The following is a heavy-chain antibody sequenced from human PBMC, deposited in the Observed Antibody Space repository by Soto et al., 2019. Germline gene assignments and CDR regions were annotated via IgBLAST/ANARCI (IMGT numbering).Heavy chain of an antibody. CDR2: ISYDGSNK. D-gene: IGHD3-3*01. J-gene: IGHJ5*02. Sequence: LRLSCAASVFTFSSYAMHWVRQAPGKGLEWVAVISYDGSNKYYADSVKGRFTISRDNSKNTLYLQMNSLRAEDTAVYYCAREPFLEWLPHNWFDPWGQGTLVTVSS. CDR1: VFTFSSYA. CDR3: AREPFLEWLPHNWFDP. V-gene: IGHV3-30-3*01.